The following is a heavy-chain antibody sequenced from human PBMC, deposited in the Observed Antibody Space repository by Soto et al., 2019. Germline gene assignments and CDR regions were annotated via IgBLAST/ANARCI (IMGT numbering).Heavy chain of an antibody. D-gene: IGHD6-13*01. CDR2: IYPGDSDT. CDR3: ARRAAIAAAGNHPNFDY. V-gene: IGHV5-51*01. CDR1: GYSFTSYW. J-gene: IGHJ4*02. Sequence: PGESLKISCKGSGYSFTSYWIGWVRQMPGKGLEWMGIIYPGDSDTRYSPSFQGQVTISADKSISTAYLQWSSLKASDTAMYYCARRAAIAAAGNHPNFDYWGQGTLVTVSS.